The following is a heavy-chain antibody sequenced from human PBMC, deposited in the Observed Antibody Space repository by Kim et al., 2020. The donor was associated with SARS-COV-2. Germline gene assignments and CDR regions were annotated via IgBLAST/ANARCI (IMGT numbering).Heavy chain of an antibody. Sequence: GSADSPYYAASVKCRFTISRDNSKNALYLQMNSLRAEDTAVYYCAKRMDVWGQGTTVTVSS. CDR2: GSADSP. CDR3: AKRMDV. J-gene: IGHJ6*02. V-gene: IGHV3-23*01.